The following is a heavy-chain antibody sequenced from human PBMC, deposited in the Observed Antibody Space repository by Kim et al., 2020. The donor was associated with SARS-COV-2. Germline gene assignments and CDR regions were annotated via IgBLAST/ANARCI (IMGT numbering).Heavy chain of an antibody. Sequence: ASVKVSCKASGYTFTSYGISWVRQAPGQGLEWMGWISAYNGNTNYAQKLQGRVTMTTDTSTSTAYMELRSLRSDDTAVYYCARGGSRVTMIVVVMADAFDIWAKGQWSPSLQ. CDR1: GYTFTSYG. J-gene: IGHJ3*02. V-gene: IGHV1-18*01. CDR2: ISAYNGNT. CDR3: ARGGSRVTMIVVVMADAFDI. D-gene: IGHD3-22*01.